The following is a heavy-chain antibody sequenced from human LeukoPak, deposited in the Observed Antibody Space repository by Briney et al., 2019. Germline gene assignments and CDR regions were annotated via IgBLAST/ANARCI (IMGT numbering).Heavy chain of an antibody. J-gene: IGHJ3*02. D-gene: IGHD7-27*01. Sequence: GGSLRLSCAASRSTFSNYWVHWVRQAPGKGLVWVSRIKSDGTSISYADSVKGRFTISRDNAKNTVDLQINSLTAEDTAVYLCARELLPTGAHTDAFDIWGQGTMVTVSS. CDR3: ARELLPTGAHTDAFDI. CDR1: RSTFSNYW. CDR2: IKSDGTSI. V-gene: IGHV3-74*01.